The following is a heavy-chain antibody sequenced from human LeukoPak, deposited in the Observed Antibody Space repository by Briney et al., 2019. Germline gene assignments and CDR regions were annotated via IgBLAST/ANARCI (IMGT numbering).Heavy chain of an antibody. D-gene: IGHD3-22*01. Sequence: QPGGSLRLSCAASGFTFSSYWMHWVRQAPGKGLVWVSRINSDGSSTSYADSVKGRFTISRDNAKNTLYLQMNSLRAEDTAVYYCALVLDSSGYNNFDYWGQGTLVTVSS. CDR3: ALVLDSSGYNNFDY. CDR2: INSDGSST. J-gene: IGHJ4*02. CDR1: GFTFSSYW. V-gene: IGHV3-74*01.